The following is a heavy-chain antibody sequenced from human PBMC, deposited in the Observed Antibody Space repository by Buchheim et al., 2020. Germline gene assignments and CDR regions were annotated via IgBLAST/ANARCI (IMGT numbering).Heavy chain of an antibody. V-gene: IGHV3-30*18. CDR3: AKDSGAVAGMMGDY. Sequence: QVQLVESGGGVVQPGRSLRLSCAASGFTFSSYGMHWVRQAPGKGLEWVAVISYDGSNKYYADSVKGRLTISRDNSKNTLYLQMNSLRAEDTAVYYCAKDSGAVAGMMGDYWGQGTL. J-gene: IGHJ4*02. CDR2: ISYDGSNK. D-gene: IGHD6-19*01. CDR1: GFTFSSYG.